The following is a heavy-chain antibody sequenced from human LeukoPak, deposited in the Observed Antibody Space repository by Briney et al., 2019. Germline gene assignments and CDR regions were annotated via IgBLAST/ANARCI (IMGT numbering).Heavy chain of an antibody. J-gene: IGHJ4*02. CDR2: INHSGST. D-gene: IGHD6-13*01. Sequence: KASETLSLTCAVYGGSFSGYYWSWIRQPPGKGLEWIGEINHSGSTNYNPSLKSRVTISVDPSKNQFSLKLSSVTAADTAVYYCARGRGRIAVAGRGYFDYWGQGTLVTVSS. CDR3: ARGRGRIAVAGRGYFDY. CDR1: GGSFSGYY. V-gene: IGHV4-34*01.